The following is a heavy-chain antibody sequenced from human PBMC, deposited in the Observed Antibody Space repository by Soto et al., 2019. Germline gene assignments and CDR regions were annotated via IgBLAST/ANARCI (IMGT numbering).Heavy chain of an antibody. V-gene: IGHV1-2*04. CDR1: GYTFTGYY. Sequence: ASVKVSCKASGYTFTGYYMHWVRQAPGQGLEWMGWINPNSGGTNYAQKFQGWVTMTRDTSISTAYMELSRLRSDDTAVYYCAIAGTYSSSSKYYYYGMDVWGQGTTVTSP. D-gene: IGHD6-13*01. CDR2: INPNSGGT. J-gene: IGHJ6*02. CDR3: AIAGTYSSSSKYYYYGMDV.